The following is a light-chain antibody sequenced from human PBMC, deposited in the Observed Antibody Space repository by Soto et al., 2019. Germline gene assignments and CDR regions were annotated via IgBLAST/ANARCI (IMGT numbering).Light chain of an antibody. Sequence: EIVLAQSPATLSLSPGDRATLSCGASQSVSRSYLAWYQQKPGLAPRLIIYDASTRATGIPDRFSGSGSGTDFTLTIGRLEPEDFAVYFCQQYSDLPMTFGQGTRLEIK. V-gene: IGKV3D-20*01. CDR1: QSVSRSY. J-gene: IGKJ5*01. CDR3: QQYSDLPMT. CDR2: DAS.